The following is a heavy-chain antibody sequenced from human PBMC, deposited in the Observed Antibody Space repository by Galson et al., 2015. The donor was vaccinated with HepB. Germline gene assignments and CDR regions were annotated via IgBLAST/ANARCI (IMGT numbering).Heavy chain of an antibody. CDR2: IKSKTDGGTT. CDR1: GFTFSNAW. V-gene: IGHV3-15*01. J-gene: IGHJ3*02. D-gene: IGHD2-2*01. CDR3: TTGTLVVPAAKSTGRAFDI. Sequence: SLRLSCAASGFTFSNAWMSWVRQAPGKGLEWVGRIKSKTDGGTTDYAAPVKGRFTISRDDSKNTLYLQMNSLKTEDTAVYYCTTGTLVVPAAKSTGRAFDIWGQGTMVTVSS.